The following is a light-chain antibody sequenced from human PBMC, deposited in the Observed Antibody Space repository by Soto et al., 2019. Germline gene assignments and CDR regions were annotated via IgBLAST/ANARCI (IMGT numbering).Light chain of an antibody. CDR2: EVN. J-gene: IGLJ1*01. CDR3: SSYAGSNNFV. V-gene: IGLV2-8*01. Sequence: QSVLTQPPSASGSPGQSVTVSCTGTRSDVGVYNYVSWYRQHPGKAPKLLIYEVNKRPSGFPDRFSGSKSGNTASLTVSGLQAEDEADYYCSSYAGSNNFVFGTGTKVTVL. CDR1: RSDVGVYNY.